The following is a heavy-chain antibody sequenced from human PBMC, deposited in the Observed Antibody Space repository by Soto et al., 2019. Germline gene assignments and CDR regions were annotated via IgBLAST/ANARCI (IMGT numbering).Heavy chain of an antibody. CDR3: ARGTKYYCQGMDV. J-gene: IGHJ6*02. CDR2: IYDSGST. V-gene: IGHV4-59*01. CDR1: GDSINKYY. Sequence: SETLSLTCTVAGDSINKYYWTWIRQPPGKGLERIGYIYDSGSTSYNPSLKSRLTISVDTSKNQFSLKLKSVTAADTAVYYCARGTKYYCQGMDVWGQGTTVTVSS.